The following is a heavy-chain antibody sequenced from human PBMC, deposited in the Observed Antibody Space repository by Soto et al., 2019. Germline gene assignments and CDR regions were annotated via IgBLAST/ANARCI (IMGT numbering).Heavy chain of an antibody. V-gene: IGHV1-2*02. CDR2: INPNIGGT. Sequence: ASLKVSCKASGYTFSDYYIHWVRQAPGQGLEWMGWINPNIGGTKYAPKFQGGVTMTRDTSITPAYLELSRLRYGDTAVYYCASEPVTAKPEGVDFWGQGTLVTVSS. CDR1: GYTFSDYY. D-gene: IGHD2-21*02. J-gene: IGHJ4*02. CDR3: ASEPVTAKPEGVDF.